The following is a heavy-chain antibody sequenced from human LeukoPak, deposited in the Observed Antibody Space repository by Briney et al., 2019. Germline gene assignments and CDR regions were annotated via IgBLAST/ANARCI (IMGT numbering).Heavy chain of an antibody. V-gene: IGHV1-8*01. CDR1: GYTFTRYD. CDR3: ARRSSSFDY. CDR2: MNPNSGNT. D-gene: IGHD6-13*01. J-gene: IGHJ4*02. Sequence: ASVNVSCMASGYTFTRYDINGVRQATGQGLAWMGWMNPNSGNTGYAQKFQGRVTMTRNTSISTAYMELSSLRSEDTAVYYCARRSSSFDYWGQGTLVTVSS.